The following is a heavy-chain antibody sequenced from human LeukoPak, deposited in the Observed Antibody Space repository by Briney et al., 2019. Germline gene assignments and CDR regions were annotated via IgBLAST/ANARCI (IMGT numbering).Heavy chain of an antibody. D-gene: IGHD6-19*01. CDR2: IYYSGST. CDR3: ARVRGYSSGWYGYYFDY. J-gene: IGHJ4*02. V-gene: IGHV4-59*01. Sequence: SETLSLTCTVSGGSISSYYWSWIRQPPGKGREWIGYIYYSGSTNYNPSLKSRVTISVDTSKNQFSLKLSSVTAADTAVYYCARVRGYSSGWYGYYFDYWGQGTLVTVSS. CDR1: GGSISSYY.